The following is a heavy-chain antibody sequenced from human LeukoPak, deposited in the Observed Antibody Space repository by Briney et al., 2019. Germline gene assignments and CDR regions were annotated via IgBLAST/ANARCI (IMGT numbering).Heavy chain of an antibody. D-gene: IGHD3-10*01. CDR2: ITDGGGRR. J-gene: IGHJ4*02. CDR1: GITLSNHG. Sequence: GGSLRLSCAVSGITLSNHGMRLVRQAPAKGLEWAAGITDGGGRRNYADSVKGRFTISRENPKNALYLQMNCLRAEDTAVYFCAKRGVVIRAVIIVGFHKEAYYFDYWGQGALVTVSS. V-gene: IGHV3-23*01. CDR3: AKRGVVIRAVIIVGFHKEAYYFDY.